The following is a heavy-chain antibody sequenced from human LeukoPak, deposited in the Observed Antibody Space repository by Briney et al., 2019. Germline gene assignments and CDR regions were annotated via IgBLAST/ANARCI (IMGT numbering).Heavy chain of an antibody. V-gene: IGHV3-33*06. D-gene: IGHD3-16*01. CDR3: AKEGSRRRFDLDS. Sequence: GGSLRLSCAASGFTFSSYGMHWVRQAPGKGLEWVAVIWYDGSNKYYADSVKGRFTISRDNSKNTLYLQVNSLGAEDTAVYYCAKEGSRRRFDLDSWGQGTLVTVSS. J-gene: IGHJ4*02. CDR1: GFTFSSYG. CDR2: IWYDGSNK.